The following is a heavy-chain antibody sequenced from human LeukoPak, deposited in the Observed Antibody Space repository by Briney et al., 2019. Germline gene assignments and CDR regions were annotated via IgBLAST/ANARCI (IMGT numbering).Heavy chain of an antibody. V-gene: IGHV4-59*08. D-gene: IGHD3-22*01. CDR3: ASEHSYDSSGYAGRYFDY. Sequence: SETLSLTCTVSGGSISSYYWSWIRQPPGKGLEWIGYIYYSGSTNYNPSLKSRVTISVDTSKNQFSLKLSSVTAADTAVYYCASEHSYDSSGYAGRYFDYWGQGTLVTVSS. J-gene: IGHJ4*02. CDR2: IYYSGST. CDR1: GGSISSYY.